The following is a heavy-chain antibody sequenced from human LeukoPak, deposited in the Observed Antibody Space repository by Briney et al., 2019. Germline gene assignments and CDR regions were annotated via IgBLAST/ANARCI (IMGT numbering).Heavy chain of an antibody. CDR3: ARKGSGWAVDY. J-gene: IGHJ4*02. CDR2: IKQDGSEK. V-gene: IGHV3-7*01. D-gene: IGHD6-19*01. CDR1: GFTISSYW. Sequence: GGSLRLSCAASGFTISSYWMNWVRQAPGKGLEWVANIKQDGSEKKYVDSVKGRFTISRDNAKNSLYLQMNSLRAEDTAVYYCARKGSGWAVDYWGQGTLVTVSS.